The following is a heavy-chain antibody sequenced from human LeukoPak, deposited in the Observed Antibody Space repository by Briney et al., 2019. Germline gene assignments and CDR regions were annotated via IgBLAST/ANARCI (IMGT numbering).Heavy chain of an antibody. J-gene: IGHJ4*02. CDR1: GFTFSSYS. V-gene: IGHV3-21*01. Sequence: PGGSLRLSCAASGFTFSSYSMNWVRQAPGKGLEWVSSISSSSSYIYYADSVKGRFTISRDNAKNSLYLQRNSLRAEDTAVYYCARDLSLSVVVVPAAPANDYWGQGTLVTVSS. D-gene: IGHD2-2*01. CDR2: ISSSSSYI. CDR3: ARDLSLSVVVVPAAPANDY.